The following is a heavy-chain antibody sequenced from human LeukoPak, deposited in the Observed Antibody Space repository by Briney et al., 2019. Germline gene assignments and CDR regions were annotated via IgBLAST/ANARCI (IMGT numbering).Heavy chain of an antibody. CDR1: GGSFSGYY. CDR3: ARGLRWLQSSRTKYFQH. J-gene: IGHJ1*01. Sequence: PSETLSLTCAVYGGSFSGYYWSWFRQPPGKGLEWIGEINHSGSTNYNPSLKSRVTISVDTSKNQFSLKLSSVTAADTAVYYCARGLRWLQSSRTKYFQHWGQGTLVTVSS. CDR2: INHSGST. D-gene: IGHD5-24*01. V-gene: IGHV4-34*01.